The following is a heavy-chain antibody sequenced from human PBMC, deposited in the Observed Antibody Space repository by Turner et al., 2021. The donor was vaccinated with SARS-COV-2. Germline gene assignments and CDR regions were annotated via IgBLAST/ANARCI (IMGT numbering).Heavy chain of an antibody. Sequence: QVPLVESGGGVVQPGTSLRLSCAASGFTFSSYGMHGVRQAPGKGLEWVAVISYDGSNKYYAVSVKGRFTISRDNSKNTLYLQMNSLRAEDTAVYYCAKGIAAAGTMGSWGQGTLVTVSS. CDR2: ISYDGSNK. CDR1: GFTFSSYG. CDR3: AKGIAAAGTMGS. V-gene: IGHV3-30*18. D-gene: IGHD6-13*01. J-gene: IGHJ5*02.